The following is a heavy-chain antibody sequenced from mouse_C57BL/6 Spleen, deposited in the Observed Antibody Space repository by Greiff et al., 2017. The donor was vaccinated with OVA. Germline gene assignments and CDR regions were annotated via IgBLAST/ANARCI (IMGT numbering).Heavy chain of an antibody. D-gene: IGHD1-1*01. CDR3: TTGSYGRYFDV. CDR2: IDPENGDT. CDR1: GFNIKDDY. Sequence: EVQLQHSGAELVRPGASVKLSCTASGFNIKDDYMHWVKQRPEQGLEWIGWIDPENGDTEYASKFQGKATITADTSSNTAYLQLSSLTSEDTAVYYCTTGSYGRYFDVWGTGTTVTVSS. J-gene: IGHJ1*03. V-gene: IGHV14-4*01.